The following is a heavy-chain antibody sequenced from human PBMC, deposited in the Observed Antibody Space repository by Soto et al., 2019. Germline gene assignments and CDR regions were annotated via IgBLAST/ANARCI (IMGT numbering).Heavy chain of an antibody. D-gene: IGHD3-22*01. CDR2: IYYEST. J-gene: IGHJ5*02. V-gene: IGHV4-59*01. CDR1: GGSISNYY. CDR3: VRAYYDTGGYSLDP. Sequence: PXXTLSLPSTVSGGSISNYYWGWILQTPGKGLEWIGYIYYESTNYNPSLKSRVIISVDTAKNQFSLRLTSVTAADTAVYFCVRAYYDTGGYSLDPRGQGILVTVSS.